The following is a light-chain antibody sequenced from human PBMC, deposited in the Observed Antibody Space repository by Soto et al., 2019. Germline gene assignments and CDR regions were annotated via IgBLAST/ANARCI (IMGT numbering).Light chain of an antibody. Sequence: EIVMTQSPGTLSLSPGERATLSCRASQSVTKNYLTWYQQQPGQAPRLLISGASSRATGIPARFSGSGSGTDFTLTISSLESEDFAIYYCQQRSNWPTFGQGTRLEI. V-gene: IGKV3-11*01. CDR2: GAS. J-gene: IGKJ5*01. CDR3: QQRSNWPT. CDR1: QSVTKNY.